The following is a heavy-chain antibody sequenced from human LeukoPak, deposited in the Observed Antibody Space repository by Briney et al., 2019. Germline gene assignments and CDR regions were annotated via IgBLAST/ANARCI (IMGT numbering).Heavy chain of an antibody. D-gene: IGHD3-16*01. V-gene: IGHV1-2*02. J-gene: IGHJ3*02. CDR3: ARGPSPFGAFDI. Sequence: GASVKVSCKASEYTFTGNYMHWVRQAPGQGLEWMGWINPNSGGTNYAQKFQGRVTMTRDTSISTAYMELNRLRSDDTAVYYCARGPSPFGAFDIWGQGTMVTVSS. CDR1: EYTFTGNY. CDR2: INPNSGGT.